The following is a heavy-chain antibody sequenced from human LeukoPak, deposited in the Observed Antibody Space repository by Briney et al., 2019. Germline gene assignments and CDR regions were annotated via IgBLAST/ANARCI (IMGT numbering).Heavy chain of an antibody. CDR3: ATDFLNYYDSSGYPNDFDY. CDR2: MNPNSGNT. D-gene: IGHD3-22*01. Sequence: ASVKVSCKASGYTFTSYDINWVRQAPGQGLEWMGWMNPNSGNTGYAQKFQGRVTMTRNTSISTAYMELSSLRSEDTAVYYCATDFLNYYDSSGYPNDFDYWGQGTLVTVSS. V-gene: IGHV1-8*01. J-gene: IGHJ4*02. CDR1: GYTFTSYD.